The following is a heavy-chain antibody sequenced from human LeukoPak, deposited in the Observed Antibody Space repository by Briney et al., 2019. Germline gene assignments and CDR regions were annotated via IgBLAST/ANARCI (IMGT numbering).Heavy chain of an antibody. D-gene: IGHD4-23*01. CDR2: INHSGST. V-gene: IGHV4-34*01. J-gene: IGHJ4*02. CDR1: GGSFSGYY. Sequence: SETLSLTCAVYGGSFSGYYWSWIRQPPGKGLEWIGEINHSGSTNYNPSLKSRVTISVDTSKNQFPLKLSSVTAADTAVYYCARNEGRLRWRYWGQGTLVTVSS. CDR3: ARNEGRLRWRY.